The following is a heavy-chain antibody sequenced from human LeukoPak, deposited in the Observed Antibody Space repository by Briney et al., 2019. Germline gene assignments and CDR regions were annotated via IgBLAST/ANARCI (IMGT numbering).Heavy chain of an antibody. CDR1: GYTFTGYY. CDR2: INPNSGGT. J-gene: IGHJ4*02. V-gene: IGHV1-2*02. Sequence: GESLKISSKASGYTFTGYYMHWVRPAPGQGLEWMGWINPNSGGTNYAQKFQGRVTMTRDTSISTAYMELSRLRSDDTAVYYCARVLRDSSGYYYFDYWGQGTLVTVSS. D-gene: IGHD3-22*01. CDR3: ARVLRDSSGYYYFDY.